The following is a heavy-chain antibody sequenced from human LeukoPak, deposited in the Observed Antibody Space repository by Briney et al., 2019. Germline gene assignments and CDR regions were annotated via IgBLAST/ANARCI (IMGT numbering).Heavy chain of an antibody. CDR1: GFTFSSYS. D-gene: IGHD6-19*01. Sequence: PGGSLRLSCAASGFTFSSYSMNWVRQAPGKGLEWVSYISSSSGTIYYADSVKGRFTISRDNAKNSLYLQMNSLRDEDTAVYYCPRGSSGWYGFDPWGQGTLVTVSS. J-gene: IGHJ5*02. CDR3: PRGSSGWYGFDP. V-gene: IGHV3-48*02. CDR2: ISSSSGTI.